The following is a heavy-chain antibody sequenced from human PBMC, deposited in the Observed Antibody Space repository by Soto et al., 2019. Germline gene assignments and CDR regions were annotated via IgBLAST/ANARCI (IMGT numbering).Heavy chain of an antibody. CDR2: IYYSGST. CDR1: VGSISSGGYY. Sequence: QVQLQESGPGLVKPSQTLSLTCTVSVGSISSGGYYWSWVRQHPGNGLEWIGYIYYSGSTYYNPSLKSRATISVDTPKNQFSLKVSSVTAADTAVYYCARAVVSPHYYGMDVWGQGTTVTVSS. J-gene: IGHJ6*02. D-gene: IGHD2-15*01. V-gene: IGHV4-31*03. CDR3: ARAVVSPHYYGMDV.